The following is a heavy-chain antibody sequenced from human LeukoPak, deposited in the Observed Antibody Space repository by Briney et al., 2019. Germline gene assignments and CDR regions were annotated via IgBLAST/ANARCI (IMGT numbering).Heavy chain of an antibody. J-gene: IGHJ3*02. Sequence: ASVKVSCKASGYTFTSYDINWVRQAPGQGLEWMGWMNPNSGKTGYAQKFQGRVTMTRNTSISTAYMELSSLRSEDTAVYYCARHLYSSSWYAASSVRVSDAFDIWGQGTMVTVSS. V-gene: IGHV1-8*01. CDR1: GYTFTSYD. CDR3: ARHLYSSSWYAASSVRVSDAFDI. D-gene: IGHD6-13*01. CDR2: MNPNSGKT.